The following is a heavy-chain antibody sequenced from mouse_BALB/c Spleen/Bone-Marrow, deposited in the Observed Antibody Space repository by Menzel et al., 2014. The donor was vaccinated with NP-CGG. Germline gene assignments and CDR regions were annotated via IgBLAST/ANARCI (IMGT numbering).Heavy chain of an antibody. CDR2: IRNKAYGYTT. J-gene: IGHJ4*01. CDR3: ARFPMDY. CDR1: GFTFIDHY. Sequence: EVKLEESGGGLVQPGGSLRLSCTTSGFTFIDHYMSWVRQPPGKALEWLGFIRNKAYGYTTEYSASVKGRFTISRDNSQSILYLQMNTLRVEDSATYYCARFPMDYWGQGTSVTVSS. V-gene: IGHV7-3*02.